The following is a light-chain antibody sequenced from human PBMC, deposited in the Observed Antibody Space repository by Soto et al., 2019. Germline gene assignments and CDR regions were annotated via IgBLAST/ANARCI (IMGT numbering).Light chain of an antibody. V-gene: IGKV1-5*01. CDR3: QHYNSYPFT. Sequence: DIQMTQSPSTLSASVGDRVTITCRASQGISTWLAWYQQRPGEAPKVLIYDASSLESGVPSRFSGSGSETEFTLTIISLQPDDFATYYCQHYNSYPFTFGPGTKVDIK. CDR2: DAS. J-gene: IGKJ3*01. CDR1: QGISTW.